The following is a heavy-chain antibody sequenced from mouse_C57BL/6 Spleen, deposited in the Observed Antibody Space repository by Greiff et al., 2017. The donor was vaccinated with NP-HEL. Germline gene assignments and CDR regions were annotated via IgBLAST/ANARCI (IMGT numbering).Heavy chain of an antibody. Sequence: QVQLQQSGAELVRPGASVTLSCKASGYTFTDYEMHWVKQTPVHGLEWIGDIDPAPGVTAYNQTFQGKAIFTAANSSSTAYIELRSLTPEYSAVYYCTRNPSYYGNYGGYFEVWGTGTTVTVSS. CDR2: IDPAPGVT. CDR3: TRNPSYYGNYGGYFEV. CDR1: GYTFTDYE. V-gene: IGHV1-15*01. J-gene: IGHJ1*03. D-gene: IGHD2-1*01.